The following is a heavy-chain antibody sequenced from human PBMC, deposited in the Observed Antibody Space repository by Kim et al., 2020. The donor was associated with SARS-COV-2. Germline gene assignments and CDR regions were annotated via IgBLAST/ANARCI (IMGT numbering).Heavy chain of an antibody. J-gene: IGHJ6*02. CDR1: GFTFSSYS. V-gene: IGHV3-21*01. CDR2: ISSSSYI. D-gene: IGHD5-12*01. Sequence: GGSLRLSCAASGFTFSSYSMNWVRQAPGKGLEWVSSISSSSYIYYADSVKGRFTISRDNAKNSLYLQMNSLRAEDTAVYYCARDHPGWLQLKPGDGMDVWGQGTTVTVSS. CDR3: ARDHPGWLQLKPGDGMDV.